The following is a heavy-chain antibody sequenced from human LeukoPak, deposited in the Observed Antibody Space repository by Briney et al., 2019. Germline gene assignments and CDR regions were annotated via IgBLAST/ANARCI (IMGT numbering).Heavy chain of an antibody. Sequence: SQTLSLTCTVSGDSISSGDYYWSWIRQPAGKGLEWIGRISSSGSTNYNPSLKSRVTISVDTSKNQFSLKLSSVTAADTAVYYCARDLHRSGNYFDYWGQGTLVTVSS. J-gene: IGHJ4*02. CDR2: ISSSGST. CDR3: ARDLHRSGNYFDY. V-gene: IGHV4-61*02. D-gene: IGHD3-10*01. CDR1: GDSISSGDYY.